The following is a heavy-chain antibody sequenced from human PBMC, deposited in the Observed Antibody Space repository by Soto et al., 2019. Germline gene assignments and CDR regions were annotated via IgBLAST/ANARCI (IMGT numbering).Heavy chain of an antibody. CDR2: IYYSGST. CDR3: ARVRFLEWLFEYFDY. CDR1: GGSISSYY. Sequence: QVQLQESGPGLVKPSETLSLTCTVSGGSISSYYWSWIRQPPGKGLEWIGYIYYSGSTNYNPSLKSRVPISVDTSKNQFSLKLSSVTAADTAVYYCARVRFLEWLFEYFDYWGQGTLVTVSS. V-gene: IGHV4-59*01. J-gene: IGHJ4*02. D-gene: IGHD3-3*01.